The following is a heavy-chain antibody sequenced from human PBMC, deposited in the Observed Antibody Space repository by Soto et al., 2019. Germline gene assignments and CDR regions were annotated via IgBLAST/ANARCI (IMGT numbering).Heavy chain of an antibody. Sequence: ASVKVSCEASGYTFTGYYMHWVRQAPGQGLEWMGWINPNSGGTNYAQKFQGWVTMTRNTSKRTAYMEPSSLRSEDTAVYYCARASYLDPAFDIWGQGTMVTVSS. J-gene: IGHJ3*02. CDR3: ARASYLDPAFDI. V-gene: IGHV1-2*04. D-gene: IGHD2-2*03. CDR1: GYTFTGYY. CDR2: INPNSGGT.